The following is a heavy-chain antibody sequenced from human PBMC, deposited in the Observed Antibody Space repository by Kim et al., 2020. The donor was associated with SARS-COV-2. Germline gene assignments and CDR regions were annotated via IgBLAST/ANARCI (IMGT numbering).Heavy chain of an antibody. CDR3: ARPAMRWELVPPDY. CDR2: ISYDGSNK. J-gene: IGHJ4*02. Sequence: GGSLRLSCAPSGFTFSTYAMHWVRQAPGKGLEWVAVISYDGSNKYYADSVKGRFTISRDNSKNTLYLQMNSLRAEDTAVYYCARPAMRWELVPPDYWGQG. V-gene: IGHV3-30-3*01. D-gene: IGHD1-26*01. CDR1: GFTFSTYA.